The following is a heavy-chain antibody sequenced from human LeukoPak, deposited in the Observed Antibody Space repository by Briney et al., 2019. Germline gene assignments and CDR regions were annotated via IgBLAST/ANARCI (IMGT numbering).Heavy chain of an antibody. CDR3: ARQWLLRDAFDI. CDR1: GFTVSNNY. J-gene: IGHJ3*02. D-gene: IGHD6-19*01. V-gene: IGHV3-66*04. CDR2: IDSGGNT. Sequence: GGSLRLSCAASGFTVSNNYMNWVRQAPGKGLEWVSVIDSGGNTKYADSMKGRFTISRDNSKNTLNLQMNSLRAEDTAVYFCARQWLLRDAFDIWGQGTSVTVSS.